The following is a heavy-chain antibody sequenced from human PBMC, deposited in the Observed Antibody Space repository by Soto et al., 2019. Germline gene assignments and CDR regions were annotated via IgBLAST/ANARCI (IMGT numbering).Heavy chain of an antibody. J-gene: IGHJ4*02. CDR3: ARVGGFGATTIDY. CDR1: GGSISSGDYY. CDR2: IYYSGST. V-gene: IGHV4-30-4*01. D-gene: IGHD3-10*01. Sequence: QVQLQESGPGLVKPSQTLSLTCTVSGGSISSGDYYWSWIRQPPGKGLEWIGYIYYSGSTYYNPSLKSRVTISVDTSKNQFPLKLSSVTAADTAVYYCARVGGFGATTIDYWGQGTLVTVPS.